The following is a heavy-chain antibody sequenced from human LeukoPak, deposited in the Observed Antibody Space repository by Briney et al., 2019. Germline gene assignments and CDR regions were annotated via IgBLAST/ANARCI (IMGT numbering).Heavy chain of an antibody. CDR2: ISGSGGST. CDR3: AKSPTIWFGEFD. CDR1: GFTFSSYG. D-gene: IGHD3-10*01. V-gene: IGHV3-23*01. Sequence: TGGSLRLSCAASGFTFSSYGMSWVRQAPGKGLEWVSAISGSGGSTYYADSVKGRFTISRDNSKNTLYLQMNSLRAEDTAVYYCAKSPTIWFGEFDWGQGTLVTVSS. J-gene: IGHJ4*02.